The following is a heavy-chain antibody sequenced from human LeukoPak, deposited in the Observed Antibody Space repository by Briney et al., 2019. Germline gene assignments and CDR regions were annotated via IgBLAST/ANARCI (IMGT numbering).Heavy chain of an antibody. CDR2: IDQNGYEK. CDR1: GFTFSSYA. D-gene: IGHD1-14*01. V-gene: IGHV3-7*01. J-gene: IGHJ4*02. Sequence: PGGSLRLSCAASGFTFSSYAMSWVRQAPGKGLEWVANIDQNGYEKHFGASVKGRFTISRDNAKNSVFLEMNTLRVEDTAVYYCARGTNAYPGTDYWGQGTLVTVSS. CDR3: ARGTNAYPGTDY.